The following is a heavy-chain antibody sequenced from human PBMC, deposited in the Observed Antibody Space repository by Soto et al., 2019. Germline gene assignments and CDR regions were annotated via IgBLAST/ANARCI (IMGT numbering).Heavy chain of an antibody. Sequence: QVQLQESGPGLVKPSETLSLTCTVSGGSVSSGSYYWSWIRQPPGKGLEWIGYIHYSGSTNYNPSLKSRVTILVDTSKNQSSMMLSSVTAADTAVYYCATYYDIFTYWGQGALVTVSS. J-gene: IGHJ4*02. CDR3: ATYYDIFTY. V-gene: IGHV4-61*01. CDR2: IHYSGST. D-gene: IGHD3-9*01. CDR1: GGSVSSGSYY.